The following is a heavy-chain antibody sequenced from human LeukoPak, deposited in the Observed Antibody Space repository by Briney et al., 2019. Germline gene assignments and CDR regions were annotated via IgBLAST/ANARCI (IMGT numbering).Heavy chain of an antibody. Sequence: PGRSLRLSCAASGFTFDDYAMHWVRQAPGKGLEWVSGISWNSGTIAYADSVKGRFTISRDNAKNSLYLQMNSLRAEDTAVYYCARDLLWFGELPSGWFDPWGQGTLVTVSS. CDR2: ISWNSGTI. CDR1: GFTFDDYA. V-gene: IGHV3-9*01. CDR3: ARDLLWFGELPSGWFDP. D-gene: IGHD3-10*01. J-gene: IGHJ5*02.